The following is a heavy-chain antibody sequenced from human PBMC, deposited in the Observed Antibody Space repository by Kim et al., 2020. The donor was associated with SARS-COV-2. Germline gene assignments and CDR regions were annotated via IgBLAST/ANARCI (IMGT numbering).Heavy chain of an antibody. Sequence: GGSLRLSCAASGFTFDDYAMHWVRQAPGKGLEWVSGISWNSGSIGYADSVKGRFTISRDNAKNSLYLQMNSLRAEDTALYYCAKDTDSSGPFDYWGQGTLVTVSS. CDR1: GFTFDDYA. V-gene: IGHV3-9*01. CDR3: AKDTDSSGPFDY. D-gene: IGHD3-22*01. CDR2: ISWNSGSI. J-gene: IGHJ4*02.